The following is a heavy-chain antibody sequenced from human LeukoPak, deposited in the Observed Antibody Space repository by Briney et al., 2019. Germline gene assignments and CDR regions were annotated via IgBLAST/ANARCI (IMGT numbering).Heavy chain of an antibody. CDR2: IYHSGST. D-gene: IGHD6-13*01. J-gene: IGHJ4*02. CDR1: GGSISSGGYY. V-gene: IGHV4-30-2*01. CDR3: ARGGSKQQLFDY. Sequence: SQTLSLTCTVSGGSISSGGYYWSWIRQPPGKGLEWIGYIYHSGSTYYNPSLKSRVTISVDRSKNQFSLKLSSVTAADTAVYYCARGGSKQQLFDYWGQGTLVTVSS.